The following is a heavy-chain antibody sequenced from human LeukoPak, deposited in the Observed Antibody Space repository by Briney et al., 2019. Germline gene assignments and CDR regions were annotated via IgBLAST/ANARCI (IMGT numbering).Heavy chain of an antibody. D-gene: IGHD5-24*01. Sequence: PSETLSLTCTVSGGSISSYYWSWIRQPPGKGLEWIGYIYYSGSTNYNPSLTGRVTISVDTSKNQFSLKLSSVTAADTAVYSCAREDGDGYNSGYYYGMDVWGQGTTVTVSS. CDR2: IYYSGST. J-gene: IGHJ6*02. CDR1: GGSISSYY. CDR3: AREDGDGYNSGYYYGMDV. V-gene: IGHV4-59*01.